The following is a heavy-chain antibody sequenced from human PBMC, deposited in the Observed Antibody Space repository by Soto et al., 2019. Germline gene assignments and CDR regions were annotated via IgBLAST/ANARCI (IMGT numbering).Heavy chain of an antibody. J-gene: IGHJ5*02. CDR3: ARHQTGYSSGWHGGWFDP. CDR1: GGSISSSSYY. CDR2: IYYSGST. V-gene: IGHV4-39*01. D-gene: IGHD6-19*01. Sequence: SETLSLTCTVSGGSISSSSYYWGWIRQPPGKGLEWIGSIYYSGSTYYNPSLKSRVTISVDTSKNQFSLKLSSVTAADTAVYYCARHQTGYSSGWHGGWFDPWGQGTLVTVSS.